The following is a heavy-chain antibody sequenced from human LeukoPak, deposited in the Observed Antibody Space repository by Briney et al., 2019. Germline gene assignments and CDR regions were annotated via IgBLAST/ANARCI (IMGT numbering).Heavy chain of an antibody. CDR2: IIPIFGTA. Sequence: SVKVSCRASGGTFSSYAISWVRQAPGQGLEWMGGIIPIFGTANYAQKFQGRVTITADESTSTAYMELSSLRSEDTAVYYCARGASITGKNRWFDPWGQGTLVTVSS. CDR3: ARGASITGKNRWFDP. CDR1: GGTFSSYA. V-gene: IGHV1-69*13. D-gene: IGHD1-20*01. J-gene: IGHJ5*02.